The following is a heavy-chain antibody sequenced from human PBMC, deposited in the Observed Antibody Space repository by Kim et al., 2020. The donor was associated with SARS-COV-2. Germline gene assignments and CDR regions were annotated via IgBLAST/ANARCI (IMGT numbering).Heavy chain of an antibody. D-gene: IGHD3-22*01. CDR2: IDPSDSYT. Sequence: GESLKISCKGSGYSFTSYWISWVRQMPGKGLEWMGRIDPSDSYTNYSPSFQGHVTISADKSISTAYLQWSSLKASDTAMYYCASRYYYDSSGYYDAFDIWGQGTMVTVSS. CDR3: ASRYYYDSSGYYDAFDI. J-gene: IGHJ3*02. V-gene: IGHV5-10-1*01. CDR1: GYSFTSYW.